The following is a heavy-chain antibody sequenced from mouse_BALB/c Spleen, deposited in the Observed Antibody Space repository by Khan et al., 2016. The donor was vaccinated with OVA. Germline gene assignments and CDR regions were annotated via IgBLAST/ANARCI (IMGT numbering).Heavy chain of an antibody. J-gene: IGHJ1*01. Sequence: QVQLKQSGAELVKPGASVKLSCKASGYTFTNYELNWVRLRPEQGLEWIGWIFPGDGISKYNEKFKGKATLTTDKSSSTAYMHLSRLTSEDSAVFYCARQYFDGVVYWYFDVWGAWPAITVSS. CDR2: IFPGDGIS. V-gene: IGHV1S56*01. CDR3: ARQYFDGVVYWYFDV. D-gene: IGHD1-1*02. CDR1: GYTFTNYE.